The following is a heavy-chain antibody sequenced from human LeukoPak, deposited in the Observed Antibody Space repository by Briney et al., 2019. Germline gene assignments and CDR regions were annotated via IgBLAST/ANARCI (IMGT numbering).Heavy chain of an antibody. Sequence: PGGSLRLSCAASGFTFSTYAVTWVRQAPGKGLEWVSAISGSGAATFNADSVKGRFTISRDNSKNTLYLQMNSLRAEDTAVYYCAKDLSSGWYPYYFDFWGRGTLVTVSS. D-gene: IGHD6-19*01. V-gene: IGHV3-23*01. J-gene: IGHJ4*02. CDR3: AKDLSSGWYPYYFDF. CDR1: GFTFSTYA. CDR2: ISGSGAAT.